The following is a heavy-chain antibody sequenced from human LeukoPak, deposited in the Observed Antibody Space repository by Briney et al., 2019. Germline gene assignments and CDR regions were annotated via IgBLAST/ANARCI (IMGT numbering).Heavy chain of an antibody. CDR2: ISGSGGST. CDR3: AKDTYTVPSTSFDS. CDR1: GFAVSSNY. D-gene: IGHD4-17*01. V-gene: IGHV3-23*01. Sequence: GGSLRLSCAASGFAVSSNYMTWVRQAPGEGLEWVSAISGSGGSTYYADSVKGRFTISRDNSKTTLYLQMNSLRAEDTAVYYCAKDTYTVPSTSFDSWGQGTLVTVSS. J-gene: IGHJ4*02.